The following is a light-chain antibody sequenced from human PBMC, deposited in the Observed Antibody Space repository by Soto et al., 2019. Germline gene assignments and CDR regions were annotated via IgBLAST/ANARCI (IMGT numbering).Light chain of an antibody. CDR1: SSDVGSYNL. CDR3: CSYAGTSTYV. CDR2: EDT. Sequence: QPVLTQPASVSGSPGQSITISCTGTSSDVGSYNLVSWYQQHPGRAPTLMISEDTKRPSGVSNRFSGSKSGNTASLTISGLQAEDEADYYCCSYAGTSTYVFGTGTKLTVL. V-gene: IGLV2-23*01. J-gene: IGLJ1*01.